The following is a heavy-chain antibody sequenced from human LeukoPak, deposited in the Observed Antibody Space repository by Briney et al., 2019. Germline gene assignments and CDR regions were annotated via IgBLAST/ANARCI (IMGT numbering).Heavy chain of an antibody. CDR2: ISYDGSNK. J-gene: IGHJ4*02. V-gene: IGHV3-30*03. Sequence: GGSLRLSCAASGFTFSSYGMHWVRQAPGKGLEWVAVISYDGSNKYYADSVKGRFTISRDNANNSLYLQMNTLRAEDTAVYYCATDLQSFDYWGQGTLVTVSS. CDR1: GFTFSSYG. CDR3: ATDLQSFDY.